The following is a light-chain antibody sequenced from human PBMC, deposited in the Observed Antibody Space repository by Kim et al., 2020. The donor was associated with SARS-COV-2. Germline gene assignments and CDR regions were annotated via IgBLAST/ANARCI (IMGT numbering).Light chain of an antibody. CDR2: EDP. Sequence: PGKTVTTSCTRGGGSSAENYVQWYQRRTHSAPTSVIYEDPRRPSGVPARFSGSIDRSSISASLTISGLQTEDEAVYYCQSYDSSWVFGGGTQLTVL. CDR1: GGSSAENY. V-gene: IGLV6-57*03. CDR3: QSYDSSWV. J-gene: IGLJ3*02.